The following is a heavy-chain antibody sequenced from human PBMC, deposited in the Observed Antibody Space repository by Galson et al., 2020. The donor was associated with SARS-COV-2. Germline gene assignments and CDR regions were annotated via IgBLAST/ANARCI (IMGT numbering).Heavy chain of an antibody. CDR3: AKGSSGSGSFPSAFDI. V-gene: IGHV3-23*01. D-gene: IGHD3-10*01. CDR1: GFTFTSYA. Sequence: GESLKISCAASGFTFTSYAMTWVRQDPGKGLEWVSSISGSAGSTYNADSVKGRFTISRDNSKNTLYLQMNNLRAEDTALYYCAKGSSGSGSFPSAFDIWGQGTMVTVSS. J-gene: IGHJ3*02. CDR2: ISGSAGST.